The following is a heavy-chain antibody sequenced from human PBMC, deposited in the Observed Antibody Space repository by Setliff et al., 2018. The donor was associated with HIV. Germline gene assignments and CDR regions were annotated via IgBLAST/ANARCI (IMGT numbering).Heavy chain of an antibody. CDR3: AKAGPELWFGELSEGAFDI. J-gene: IGHJ3*02. CDR2: MYSGGRS. V-gene: IGHV3-66*02. CDR1: GFTVSTNY. D-gene: IGHD3-10*01. Sequence: PGESLKISCAASGFTVSTNYMSWVRQAPGKGLEWVSVMYSGGRSYYADSVKGRFTISRDNSKNTLYLQMNSLRAEDTAVYYCAKAGPELWFGELSEGAFDIWGQGTMVTVSS.